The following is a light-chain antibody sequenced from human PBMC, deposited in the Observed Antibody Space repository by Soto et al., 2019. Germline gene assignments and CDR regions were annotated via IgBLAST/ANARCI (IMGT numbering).Light chain of an antibody. V-gene: IGKV3-15*01. J-gene: IGKJ4*01. CDR1: QSVSTN. CDR3: QQHHHLTRT. Sequence: EIVMTQSPATLSVSPGERATLSCRASQSVSTNLVWYQQKPGQAPRLLIYSASTRAAGIPARFSASGSGTEFTLTITSPQSEDFAVYYCQQHHHLTRTFGGGTKVEI. CDR2: SAS.